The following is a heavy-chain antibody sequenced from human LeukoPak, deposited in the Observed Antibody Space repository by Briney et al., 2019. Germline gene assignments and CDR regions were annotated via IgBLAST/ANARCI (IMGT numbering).Heavy chain of an antibody. Sequence: PGGSLRLSCAASGFTFNDYSMHWVRQAPGKGLEWVSVISDNGAVTFYADSVKGRFTISRDNSKTTLSLQMNSLRAEDTAVYYCAKLRRGLTAMVHDAFDIWGQGTMVTVSS. D-gene: IGHD5-18*01. CDR3: AKLRRGLTAMVHDAFDI. J-gene: IGHJ3*02. V-gene: IGHV3-23*01. CDR1: GFTFNDYS. CDR2: ISDNGAVT.